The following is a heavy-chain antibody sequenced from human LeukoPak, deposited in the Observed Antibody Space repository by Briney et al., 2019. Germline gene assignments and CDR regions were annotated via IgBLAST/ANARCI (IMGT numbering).Heavy chain of an antibody. V-gene: IGHV4-39*07. CDR1: GGSISSSSYY. D-gene: IGHD6-13*01. CDR2: IYYSGST. Sequence: SETLSLTCAVSGGSISSSSYYWGWIRQPPGKGLEWIGSIYYSGSTYYNPSLKSRVTISVDTSKNQFSLKLSSVTAADTAVYYCARVRLTAAGLRAYYFDYWGQGTLVTVSP. J-gene: IGHJ4*02. CDR3: ARVRLTAAGLRAYYFDY.